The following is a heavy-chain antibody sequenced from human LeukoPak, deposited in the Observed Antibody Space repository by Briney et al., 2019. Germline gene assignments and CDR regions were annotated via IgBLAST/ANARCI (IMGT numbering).Heavy chain of an antibody. Sequence: SVKVSCKASGGTFSSYAISWVRQAPGQGLEWMGGIIPIFGTANYAQKFQGRVTITADESTSTAYMELSSLRSEDTAVYYCAREGKLTGYSGGLGFNYWGQGTLVTVSS. D-gene: IGHD6-19*01. CDR3: AREGKLTGYSGGLGFNY. CDR2: IIPIFGTA. J-gene: IGHJ4*02. V-gene: IGHV1-69*01. CDR1: GGTFSSYA.